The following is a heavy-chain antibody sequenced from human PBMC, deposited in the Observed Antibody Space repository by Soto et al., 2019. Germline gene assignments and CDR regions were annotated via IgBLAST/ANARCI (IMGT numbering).Heavy chain of an antibody. CDR2: SNSDGSST. Sequence: GGSLRLSCAASGFTFSSYWLHCVRQAPGKGLVWFSRSNSDGSSTSYADSVKGRFTISRDNAKNTLYLQMNSLRAEDTAVYYCAREWYGSGSYKNDYWGQGTLVTVSS. CDR1: GFTFSSYW. D-gene: IGHD3-10*01. CDR3: AREWYGSGSYKNDY. J-gene: IGHJ4*02. V-gene: IGHV3-74*01.